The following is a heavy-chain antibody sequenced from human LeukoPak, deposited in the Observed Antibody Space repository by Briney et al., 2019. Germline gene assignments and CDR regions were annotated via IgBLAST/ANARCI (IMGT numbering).Heavy chain of an antibody. D-gene: IGHD2-2*01. CDR1: GFTFSSYA. CDR3: ARDRNLGYCSSTSCSKMGNWFDP. Sequence: GGSLRLSCAASGFTFSSYAMHWVRQAPGKGLEWVEVISYDGSNKYYADSVKGRFTISRDNSKNTLYLQMHSLRAEDTAVYYCARDRNLGYCSSTSCSKMGNWFDPWGQGTLVTVSS. V-gene: IGHV3-30*04. CDR2: ISYDGSNK. J-gene: IGHJ5*02.